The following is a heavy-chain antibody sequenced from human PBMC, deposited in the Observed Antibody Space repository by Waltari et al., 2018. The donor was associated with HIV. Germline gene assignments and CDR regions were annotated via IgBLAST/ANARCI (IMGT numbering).Heavy chain of an antibody. CDR1: GFTVSSNY. CDR3: ARDSPIGHRFGGLDVFDI. D-gene: IGHD2-15*01. J-gene: IGHJ3*02. Sequence: EVQLVEAGGGVINPGGSLRLSCEVSGFTVSSNYMRWVRQAPGKGLEWVSLLYTSGKSYYADSVKGRFIISRDTSKNTLYLEMNNVRNDDTGVYFCARDSPIGHRFGGLDVFDIWGQGTVVSVSS. V-gene: IGHV3-53*01. CDR2: LYTSGKS.